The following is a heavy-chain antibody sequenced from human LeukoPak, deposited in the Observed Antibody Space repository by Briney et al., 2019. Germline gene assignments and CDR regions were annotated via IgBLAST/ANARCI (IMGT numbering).Heavy chain of an antibody. V-gene: IGHV4-30-2*01. CDR2: IYHSGSI. CDR1: GGSISSGGYS. J-gene: IGHJ6*04. CDR3: ARDYYGMDV. Sequence: IPSQTLSLTCAVSGGSISSGGYSWSWIRQPPGKGLEWIGYIYHSGSIYYNPSLKSRVTISVDRSKNQFSLKLSSVTAADTAVYYCARDYYGMDVWGKGTTVTVSS.